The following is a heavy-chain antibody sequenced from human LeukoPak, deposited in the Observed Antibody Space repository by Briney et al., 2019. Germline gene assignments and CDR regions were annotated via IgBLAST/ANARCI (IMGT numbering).Heavy chain of an antibody. CDR1: GFTFSDYY. J-gene: IGHJ4*02. CDR3: ARVSGSSSWYPHFDY. CDR2: ISHRVSDV. Sequence: GGSLRLSCAASGFTFSDYYMSWIRQAPGKGLEWVSYISHRVSDVQYADSVKGRFTISRDNARNSLYLQMNSLRAEDTAVYYCARVSGSSSWYPHFDYWGQGTLVTVSS. D-gene: IGHD6-13*01. V-gene: IGHV3-11*04.